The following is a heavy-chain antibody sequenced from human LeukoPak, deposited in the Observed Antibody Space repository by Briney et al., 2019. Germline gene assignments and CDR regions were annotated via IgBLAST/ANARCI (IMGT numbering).Heavy chain of an antibody. D-gene: IGHD6-19*01. V-gene: IGHV1-69*04. CDR1: GGTFSSYA. J-gene: IGHJ5*02. CDR2: IIPILGIA. Sequence: SVKVSCKASGGTFSSYAISWERQAPGQGLEWMGRIIPILGIANYAQKFQGRVTITADKSTSTAYMGLSSLRSEDTAVYYCARAPSGWYNDWFDPWGQGTLVTVSS. CDR3: ARAPSGWYNDWFDP.